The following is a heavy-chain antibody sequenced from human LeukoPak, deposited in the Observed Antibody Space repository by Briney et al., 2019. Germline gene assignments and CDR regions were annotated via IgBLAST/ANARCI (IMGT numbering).Heavy chain of an antibody. CDR3: AKLDAFDI. Sequence: GGSLRLSCAASGFTFSSYGMHWVRQAPGKGLEWVAFIRYDGSSKCYADSVKGRFTISRDNSKNTLYLQMNSLRAEDTAVYYCAKLDAFDIWGQGTMVTVSS. CDR1: GFTFSSYG. J-gene: IGHJ3*02. CDR2: IRYDGSSK. V-gene: IGHV3-30*02.